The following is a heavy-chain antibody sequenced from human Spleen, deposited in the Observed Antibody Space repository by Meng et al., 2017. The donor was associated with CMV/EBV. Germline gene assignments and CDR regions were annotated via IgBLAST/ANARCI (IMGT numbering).Heavy chain of an antibody. CDR1: GYSFGNYA. J-gene: IGHJ5*02. V-gene: IGHV3-30*02. CDR2: IRTGGSHS. D-gene: IGHD3-10*01. CDR3: AKDIPMRRGVTAWFDP. Sequence: GESLKISCVGSGYSFGNYAMHWVRQAPGKGLEWVAFIRTGGSHSFHAESVKGRFTISRDNSNNTLYLQLNSLRAEDTGVYFCAKDIPMRRGVTAWFDPLGQGTLVTVSS.